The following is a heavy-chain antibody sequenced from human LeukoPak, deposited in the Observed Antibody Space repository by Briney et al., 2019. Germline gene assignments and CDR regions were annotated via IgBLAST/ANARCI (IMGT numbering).Heavy chain of an antibody. V-gene: IGHV4-59*01. Sequence: SETLSLTCTVSGGSISSYYWSWIRQPAGKGLEWIGYIYYSGSTNYNPSLKSRVTISVDTSKNQFSLKLSSVTAADTAVYYCAGSINYGMDVWGQGTTVTVSS. D-gene: IGHD1-14*01. J-gene: IGHJ6*02. CDR3: AGSINYGMDV. CDR2: IYYSGST. CDR1: GGSISSYY.